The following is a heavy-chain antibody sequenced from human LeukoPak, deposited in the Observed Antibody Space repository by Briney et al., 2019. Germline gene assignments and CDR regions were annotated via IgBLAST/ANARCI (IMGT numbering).Heavy chain of an antibody. D-gene: IGHD3-22*01. CDR2: VNPSSGST. CDR3: ARDGEYYDSSGSYFDY. Sequence: AASVKVSCKASGYTFTTYYMHWVRQAPGQGLEWMGIVNPSSGSTSYAQKFQGRVIMTRDTSTSTFYMELRSLKSEDTAVYYCARDGEYYDSSGSYFDYWGQGTLVTVSS. V-gene: IGHV1-46*01. CDR1: GYTFTTYY. J-gene: IGHJ4*02.